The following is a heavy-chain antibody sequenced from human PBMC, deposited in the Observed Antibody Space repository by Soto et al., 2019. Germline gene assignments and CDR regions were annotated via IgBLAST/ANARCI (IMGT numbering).Heavy chain of an antibody. CDR1: GGSISSGDYY. V-gene: IGHV4-30-4*01. J-gene: IGHJ5*02. Sequence: QVQLQESVPGLVKPSQTLSLTCTVSGGSISSGDYYWSWIRQPPGKGLEWIGYIYYSGSTYYNPSLKSRVTISVDTSKNQFSLKLSSVTAADTAVHYCARQDTAMVTWFDPWGQGTLVTVSS. CDR3: ARQDTAMVTWFDP. D-gene: IGHD5-18*01. CDR2: IYYSGST.